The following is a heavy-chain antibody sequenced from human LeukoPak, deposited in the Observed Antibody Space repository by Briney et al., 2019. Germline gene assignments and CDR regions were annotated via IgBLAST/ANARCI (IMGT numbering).Heavy chain of an antibody. Sequence: ASVKVSCKASGYTFTSYGISWVRQAPGQGLEWMGWMSAYNGNTNYAQKLQGRVTMTTDTSTSTAYMELRSLRSDDTAVYYCARDRVVRYYDSSGYYYDQDAFDIWGQGTMVTVSS. CDR1: GYTFTSYG. J-gene: IGHJ3*02. D-gene: IGHD3-22*01. CDR3: ARDRVVRYYDSSGYYYDQDAFDI. V-gene: IGHV1-18*01. CDR2: MSAYNGNT.